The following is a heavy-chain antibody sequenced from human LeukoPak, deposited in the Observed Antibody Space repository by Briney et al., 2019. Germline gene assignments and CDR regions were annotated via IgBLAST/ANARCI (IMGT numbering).Heavy chain of an antibody. CDR1: GFTFSSYG. CDR2: IWYDGSNK. J-gene: IGHJ3*02. CDR3: ARDLGRGAISGAFDI. Sequence: GGSLRLSCAASGFTFSSYGMHWVRQAPGKGLEWVAVIWYDGSNKYYADSVKGRFTISRDNSKNTLYLQMNSLRAEDTAVYYCARDLGRGAISGAFDIWGQGTMVTVSS. D-gene: IGHD3-10*01. V-gene: IGHV3-33*01.